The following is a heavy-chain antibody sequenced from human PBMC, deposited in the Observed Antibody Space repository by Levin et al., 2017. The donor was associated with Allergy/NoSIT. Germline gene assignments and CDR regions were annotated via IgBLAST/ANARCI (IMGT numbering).Heavy chain of an antibody. V-gene: IGHV3-48*03. D-gene: IGHD1-26*01. J-gene: IGHJ3*02. CDR1: GFTFSSSE. CDR2: ITSSGSAT. Sequence: LSLTCAASGFTFSSSEMNWVRQAPGKGLEWVSFITSSGSATTYADSVRGRFTMSRDNAKNSLFLQMNSLRVEDTAVYFCAREMLATLGDASDIWGQGTMVTVSS. CDR3: AREMLATLGDASDI.